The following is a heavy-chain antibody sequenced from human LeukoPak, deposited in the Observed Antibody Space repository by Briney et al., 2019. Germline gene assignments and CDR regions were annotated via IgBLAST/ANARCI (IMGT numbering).Heavy chain of an antibody. CDR3: ARVWFGELSNYYYYMDV. Sequence: ASETLSLTCTVSGGSISSSSYYWGWIRQPPGKGLEWIGSIYYSGSTYYNPSLKSRVTISVDTSKNQFSLKLSSVTAADTAVYYCARVWFGELSNYYYYMDVWGKGTTVTISS. V-gene: IGHV4-39*07. J-gene: IGHJ6*03. CDR2: IYYSGST. D-gene: IGHD3-10*01. CDR1: GGSISSSSYY.